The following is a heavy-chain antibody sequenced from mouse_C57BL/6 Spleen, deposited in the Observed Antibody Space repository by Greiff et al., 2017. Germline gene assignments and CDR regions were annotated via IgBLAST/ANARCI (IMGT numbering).Heavy chain of an antibody. CDR1: GYAFSSYW. D-gene: IGHD1-1*01. Sequence: VQGVESGAELVKPGASVKISCKASGYAFSSYWMNWVKQRPGKGLEWIGQIYPGDGDTNYNGKFKGKATLTADKSSSTAYMQLSSLTSEDSAVYFCASYGSSYGDYAMDYWGQGTSVTVSS. J-gene: IGHJ4*01. V-gene: IGHV1-80*01. CDR2: IYPGDGDT. CDR3: ASYGSSYGDYAMDY.